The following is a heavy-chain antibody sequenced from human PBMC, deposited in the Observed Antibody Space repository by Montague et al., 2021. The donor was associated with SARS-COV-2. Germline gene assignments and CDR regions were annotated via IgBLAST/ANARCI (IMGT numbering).Heavy chain of an antibody. CDR3: ARGRQHINMVVVVVTGREYYFDF. D-gene: IGHD3-22*01. Sequence: SETLSLTCAVYDGSFSDYSWTWIRQPPGKGLEWIGEINHRGSTNYNPSLKSRVTIPVDTSKNQFSLKMTSVTAADTAVYYCARGRQHINMVVVVVTGREYYFDFWGQGTLVAVSS. V-gene: IGHV4-34*01. CDR2: INHRGST. CDR1: DGSFSDYS. J-gene: IGHJ4*02.